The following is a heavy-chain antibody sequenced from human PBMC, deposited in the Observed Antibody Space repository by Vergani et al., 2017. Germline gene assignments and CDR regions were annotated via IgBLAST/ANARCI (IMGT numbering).Heavy chain of an antibody. CDR2: ISSSSSYI. Sequence: EVQLVESGGGLVKPGGSLRLSCAASGFTFSSYSMNWVRQAPGKGLEWVSSISSSSSYIYYADSVKGRFTISRDNAKNSLYLQMNSLRAEDTAVYYCARALQIVATISDYYYGMDVGGQGTTVTVSS. V-gene: IGHV3-21*01. J-gene: IGHJ6*02. CDR3: ARALQIVATISDYYYGMDV. D-gene: IGHD5-12*01. CDR1: GFTFSSYS.